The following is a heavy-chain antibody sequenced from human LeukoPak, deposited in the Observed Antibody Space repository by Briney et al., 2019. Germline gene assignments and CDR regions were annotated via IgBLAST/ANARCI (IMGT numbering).Heavy chain of an antibody. CDR3: AKDRVDGSGSQFDS. CDR1: GFIFSDYW. Sequence: GGSLRLSCAASGFIFSDYWMSWVRQAPGKGLEWVSSITGSGALTYYADSVKGRFTISKDNAMDTLFLQMNSLRADDTAVYYCAKDRVDGSGSQFDSWGQGSLVTVSS. J-gene: IGHJ4*02. CDR2: ITGSGALT. D-gene: IGHD3-10*01. V-gene: IGHV3-23*01.